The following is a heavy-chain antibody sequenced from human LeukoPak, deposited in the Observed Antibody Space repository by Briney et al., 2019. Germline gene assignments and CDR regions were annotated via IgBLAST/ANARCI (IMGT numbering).Heavy chain of an antibody. CDR3: ARGGIDAAVAGIGY. CDR2: MNPNSGNT. V-gene: IGHV1-8*01. D-gene: IGHD6-19*01. Sequence: GASVKVSCKASGYTFTSYDINWVRQATGQGLEWMGWMNPNSGNTGYAQKFQGRVTMTRNTSISTAYMELSSLRSEDTAVYYCARGGIDAAVAGIGYWGQGTLVTVSS. CDR1: GYTFTSYD. J-gene: IGHJ4*02.